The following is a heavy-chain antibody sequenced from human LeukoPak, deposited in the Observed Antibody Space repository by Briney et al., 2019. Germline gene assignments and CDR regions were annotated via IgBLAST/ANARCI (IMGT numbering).Heavy chain of an antibody. V-gene: IGHV4-59*01. D-gene: IGHD2-2*01. Sequence: PSETLSLTCTVSGGSISNYYWNWIRQPPGKGLEWIGYISYSGRTNYNPSLKSRVTISVDTSKNQFSLKLRSVTAADTAVYYCARGQRYCSSTTCPIDYWGQGTLVAVSS. CDR1: GGSISNYY. CDR2: ISYSGRT. CDR3: ARGQRYCSSTTCPIDY. J-gene: IGHJ4*02.